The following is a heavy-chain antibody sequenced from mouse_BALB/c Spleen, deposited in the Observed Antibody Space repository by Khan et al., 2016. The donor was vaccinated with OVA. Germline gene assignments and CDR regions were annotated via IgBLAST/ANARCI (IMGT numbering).Heavy chain of an antibody. CDR3: ARRGYDYGRGALFAY. Sequence: QVQLKESGPGLVQPSQSLSITCTVSGFSLDNYSVHWIRQSPGKGLEWLGVIWSAGSTDYNAAFISRLTITKDNSRSHVFFKVIKLQPNTTAIYYCARRGYDYGRGALFAYWGQGTLVTVSA. J-gene: IGHJ3*01. V-gene: IGHV2-2*02. D-gene: IGHD2-4*01. CDR1: GFSLDNYS. CDR2: IWSAGST.